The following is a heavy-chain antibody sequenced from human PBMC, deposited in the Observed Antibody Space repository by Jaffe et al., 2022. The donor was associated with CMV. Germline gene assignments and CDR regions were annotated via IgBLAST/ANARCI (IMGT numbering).Heavy chain of an antibody. V-gene: IGHV1-2*02. D-gene: IGHD3-10*01. CDR3: ANNYYGSGSYDLWGMDV. J-gene: IGHJ6*02. CDR1: GYTFTGYY. Sequence: QVQLVQSGAEVKKPGASVKVSCKASGYTFTGYYMHWVRQAPGQGLEWMGWINPNSGGTNYAQKFQGRVTMTRDTSISTAYMELSRLRSDDTAVYYCANNYYGSGSYDLWGMDVWGQGTTVTVSS. CDR2: INPNSGGT.